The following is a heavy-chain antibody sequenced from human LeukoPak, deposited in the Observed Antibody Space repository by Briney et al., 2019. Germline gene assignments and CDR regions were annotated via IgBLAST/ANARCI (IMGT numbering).Heavy chain of an antibody. J-gene: IGHJ4*02. V-gene: IGHV4-39*01. CDR2: FYYSEST. Sequence: PSETLSLTCTVSGGSISSSSNYWGWIRQPPGKGLEWIGSFYYSESTYYNPPLKSRVTISADTSKNQFSLKLSSVTAADTAVYYCARGRGGYNWGYWGQGTLVTVSS. CDR3: ARGRGGYNWGY. D-gene: IGHD5-24*01. CDR1: GGSISSSSNY.